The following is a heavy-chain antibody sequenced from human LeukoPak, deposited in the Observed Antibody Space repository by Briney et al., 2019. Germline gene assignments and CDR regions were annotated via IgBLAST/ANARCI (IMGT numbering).Heavy chain of an antibody. CDR3: ARGWSYLYYFDY. D-gene: IGHD1-26*01. J-gene: IGHJ4*02. Sequence: SETLSLTCAVSGYSISSGYYWGWIRQPPGKGLEWIGTIYHSETTYYNPSLKSRVTISVDTSKNQFSLKLSSVTAADTAVYYCARGWSYLYYFDYWGQGTLVTVSS. CDR1: GYSISSGYY. V-gene: IGHV4-38-2*01. CDR2: IYHSETT.